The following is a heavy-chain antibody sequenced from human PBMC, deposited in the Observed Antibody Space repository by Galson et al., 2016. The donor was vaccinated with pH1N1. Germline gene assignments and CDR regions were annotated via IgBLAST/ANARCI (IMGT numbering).Heavy chain of an antibody. CDR3: ARDNLRGSGSPDASDV. Sequence: SLRLSCAASGSTFSSYAMSWVRQAPGKGLEWVSAISGSGGYTYFADSVQGRFTISRDNSKNTLYLQMNTLRAEDTAVYYYARDNLRGSGSPDASDVWGQGTMVTVSS. V-gene: IGHV3-23*01. J-gene: IGHJ3*01. CDR1: GSTFSSYA. D-gene: IGHD3-10*02. CDR2: ISGSGGYT.